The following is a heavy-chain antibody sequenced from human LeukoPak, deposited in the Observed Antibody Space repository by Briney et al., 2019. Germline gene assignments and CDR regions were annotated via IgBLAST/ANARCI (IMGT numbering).Heavy chain of an antibody. CDR2: ISRDATII. CDR1: GFTFSDYC. Sequence: PGGSLRLSCAASGFTFSDYCLTWIRQAPGKGLEWVSYISRDATIIYYSDSVKGRFTISRDNAKNSMYLQMNTLRAEDTAVYYCARDPLSSSSFDYWGQGTLVTVSA. J-gene: IGHJ4*02. V-gene: IGHV3-11*04. CDR3: ARDPLSSSSFDY. D-gene: IGHD6-13*01.